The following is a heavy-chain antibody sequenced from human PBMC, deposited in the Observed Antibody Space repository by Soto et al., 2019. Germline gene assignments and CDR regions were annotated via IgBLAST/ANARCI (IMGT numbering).Heavy chain of an antibody. V-gene: IGHV5-51*01. CDR3: AASIFCHGMEV. CDR2: IYPGDSDT. J-gene: IGHJ6*01. CDR1: VYTFTNYW. Sequence: ESLKISCKGSVYTFTNYWIGWVRQMPGKGLEWMGIIYPGDSDTKYNPSFQGQVTISADKSITTTYLRWTSLKASDTAIYYCAASIFCHGMEVWGQGTTVTVSS.